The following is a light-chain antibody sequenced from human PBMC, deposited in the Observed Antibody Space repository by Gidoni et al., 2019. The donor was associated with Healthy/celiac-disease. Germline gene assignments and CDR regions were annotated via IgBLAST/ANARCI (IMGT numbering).Light chain of an antibody. J-gene: IGKJ4*01. CDR2: DAS. V-gene: IGKV1-33*01. CDR3: QQYDNLPLT. CDR1: QDIINY. Sequence: DIQMTQSPSSLSASVGDRVTITCQASQDIINYLNWYQQKPGKAPKLLIYDASNLETGVPSRFSGSVSVTDFTFTISSLQPEDIATYYCQQYDNLPLTFGGGTKVEIK.